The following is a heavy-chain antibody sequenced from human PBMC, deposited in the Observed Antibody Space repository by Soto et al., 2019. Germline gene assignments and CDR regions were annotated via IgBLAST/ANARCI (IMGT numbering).Heavy chain of an antibody. V-gene: IGHV3-23*01. J-gene: IGHJ3*01. CDR1: GFTFSSFV. Sequence: EVQLLESGGGLVQPGGSLRLSCGASGFTFSSFVMNWVRQAPGKGLEWVSTISPGADVSHYTDSVKGRFTISRDNSRRTLHLQMDSLRVVDAPVYFCVRIAITATTKSGAFDVWGQGTAVTVSS. CDR3: VRIAITATTKSGAFDV. CDR2: ISPGADVS. D-gene: IGHD1-20*01.